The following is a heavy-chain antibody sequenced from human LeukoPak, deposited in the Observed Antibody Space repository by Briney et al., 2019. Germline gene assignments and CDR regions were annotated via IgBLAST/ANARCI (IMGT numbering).Heavy chain of an antibody. J-gene: IGHJ4*02. V-gene: IGHV3-15*05. CDR3: TPGVQSWLNY. CDR2: IKSKSDGGTT. Sequence: GGSLRLSCATSGFSFSNAWMTWVRQAPGKGLEWVGRIKSKSDGGTTDYAAPVKGRFTISRGDSKNTMYLQMNSLKTEDTAVYYCTPGVQSWLNYWGQGTLVTVSS. D-gene: IGHD3-22*01. CDR1: GFSFSNAW.